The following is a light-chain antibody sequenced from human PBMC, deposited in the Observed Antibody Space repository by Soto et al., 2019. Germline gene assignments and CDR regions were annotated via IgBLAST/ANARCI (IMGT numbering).Light chain of an antibody. CDR2: AAS. CDR1: QGIRSW. Sequence: DIQMTQSPSSVSASVGDRVTITCGASQGIRSWLDWYQQKPGKAPKLLIYAASSLQSGVPSRLRGSGSGTDLTLTISSMKNEDFATYYCQQANSSPITFGHGTRLEIK. J-gene: IGKJ5*01. CDR3: QQANSSPIT. V-gene: IGKV1D-12*01.